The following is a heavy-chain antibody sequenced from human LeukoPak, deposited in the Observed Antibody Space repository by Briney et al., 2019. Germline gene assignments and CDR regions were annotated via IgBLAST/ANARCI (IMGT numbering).Heavy chain of an antibody. CDR3: ARVLRFLEWLSSFDY. J-gene: IGHJ4*02. CDR1: GYTFTSYY. Sequence: ASVKVSCKASGYTFTSYYMHWVRQAPGEGLEWMGIINPSGGSTTYAQKFQGGVTMTRDMSTSTVYMDLSSLRSEDTAVYYCARVLRFLEWLSSFDYWGQGTLVTVSS. V-gene: IGHV1-46*01. D-gene: IGHD3-3*01. CDR2: INPSGGST.